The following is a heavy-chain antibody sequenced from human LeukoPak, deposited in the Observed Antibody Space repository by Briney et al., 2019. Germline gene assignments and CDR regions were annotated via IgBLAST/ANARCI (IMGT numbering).Heavy chain of an antibody. D-gene: IGHD2-21*02. J-gene: IGHJ4*02. CDR1: GFTFSSYA. Sequence: GGSLRLSRAASGFTFSSYAMHWVRQAPGKGLEWVAVISYDGSNKYYADSVKGRFTISRDNSKNTLYLQMNSLRAEDTAVYYCARDSLPRYYFDYWGQGTLVTVSS. CDR3: ARDSLPRYYFDY. CDR2: ISYDGSNK. V-gene: IGHV3-30-3*01.